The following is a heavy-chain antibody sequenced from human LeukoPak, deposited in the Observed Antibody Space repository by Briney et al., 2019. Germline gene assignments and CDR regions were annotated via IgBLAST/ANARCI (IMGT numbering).Heavy chain of an antibody. Sequence: PGGSLRLSCAASGFSLSSYTMHWVRQAPGKGLESVSAISSNGDSTYYMNSVKDRFTISRDNSKNTVYLQVGSLRPEDMAVYYCGREVDGGFDPWGQGTLVTVPS. CDR1: GFSLSSYT. D-gene: IGHD3-16*01. J-gene: IGHJ5*02. V-gene: IGHV3-64*01. CDR2: ISSNGDST. CDR3: GREVDGGFDP.